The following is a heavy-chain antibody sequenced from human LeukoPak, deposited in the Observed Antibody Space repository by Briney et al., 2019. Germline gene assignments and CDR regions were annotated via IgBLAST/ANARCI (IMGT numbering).Heavy chain of an antibody. CDR2: INTNTGNP. CDR1: GYTFTSYA. Sequence: ASVKVSCKASGYTFTSYAMNWVRQAPGQGLEWMGWINTNTGNPTYAQGFTGRFVFSLDTSVSTAYLQISSLKAEDTAVYYCARTRYCSGGSCYSDYYYGMDVWGQGTTVTVSS. D-gene: IGHD2-15*01. CDR3: ARTRYCSGGSCYSDYYYGMDV. J-gene: IGHJ6*02. V-gene: IGHV7-4-1*02.